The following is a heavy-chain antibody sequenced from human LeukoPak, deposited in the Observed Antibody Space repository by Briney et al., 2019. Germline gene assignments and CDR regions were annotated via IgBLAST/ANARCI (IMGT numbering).Heavy chain of an antibody. V-gene: IGHV1-8*01. Sequence: ASVKVSCKASGYTFTSYDINWVRQATGQGLEWMGWMNPNSGNTGYAQKFQGRVIMTRNTSISTAYMELSSLRSEDTAVYYCARVYCSSTSCYTAPYYYYYMDVWGKGTTVTVSS. CDR2: MNPNSGNT. CDR1: GYTFTSYD. CDR3: ARVYCSSTSCYTAPYYYYYMDV. D-gene: IGHD2-2*02. J-gene: IGHJ6*03.